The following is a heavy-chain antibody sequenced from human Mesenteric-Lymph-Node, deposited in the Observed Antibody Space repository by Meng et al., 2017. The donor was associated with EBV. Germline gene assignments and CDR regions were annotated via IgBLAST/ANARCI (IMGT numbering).Heavy chain of an antibody. CDR3: ARASVYGDYDNWFDP. Sequence: HLPLQESGSGLVKPSQTLSLTCAVSGGSISNDGYSWSWIRQPPGKGLEWIGYIYHSGGTYSNPSLKSRVTISVDRSKNQFSLKLNSVTAADTAVYYCARASVYGDYDNWFDPWGQGTLVTVSS. V-gene: IGHV4-30-2*01. J-gene: IGHJ5*02. CDR1: GGSISNDGYS. CDR2: IYHSGGT. D-gene: IGHD4-17*01.